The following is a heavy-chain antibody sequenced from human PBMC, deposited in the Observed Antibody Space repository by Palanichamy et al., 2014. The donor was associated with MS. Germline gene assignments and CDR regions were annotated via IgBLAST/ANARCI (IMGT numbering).Heavy chain of an antibody. CDR2: YYNIGYT. CDR3: ARASRDIVATTTAFDI. V-gene: IGHV4-61*08. Sequence: QVQLQESGPGLVKPSETLSLTCTVSGDSVSSGAYFWSWLRQTPGKGLEWIGNYYNIGYTTHNPSLNSRVTISLDTSKNQFSLKLSAVTAADTAVYYCARASRDIVATTTAFDIWGQGTMVIVSS. CDR1: GDSVSSGAYF. J-gene: IGHJ3*02. D-gene: IGHD5-12*01.